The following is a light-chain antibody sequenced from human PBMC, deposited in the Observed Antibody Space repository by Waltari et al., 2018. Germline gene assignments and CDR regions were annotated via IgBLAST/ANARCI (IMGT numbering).Light chain of an antibody. V-gene: IGKV1-17*03. J-gene: IGKJ2*01. CDR2: AAS. Sequence: DTQLTQSPSAMSASVGDRVTITCRTSQDISKYLAWFQQKPGKVPKRLIYAASSFQSGVPSRFCGSGSGTEFTLTISSLQPEDFATYYCLQYKGYPYTFGQGTKLEIK. CDR3: LQYKGYPYT. CDR1: QDISKY.